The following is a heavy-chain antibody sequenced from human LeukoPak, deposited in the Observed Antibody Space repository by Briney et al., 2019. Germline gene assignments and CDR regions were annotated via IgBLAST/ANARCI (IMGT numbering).Heavy chain of an antibody. D-gene: IGHD2-2*01. J-gene: IGHJ5*02. CDR1: GGSISSGGYS. CDR2: IYHSGST. Sequence: SQTLSLTCAVSGGSISSGGYSWSRIRQPPGKGLEWIGYIYHSGSTYYNPSLKSRVTISVDRSKNQFSLKLSSVTAADTAVYYCARALVVPAAIYWFDPWGQGTLVTVSS. CDR3: ARALVVPAAIYWFDP. V-gene: IGHV4-30-2*01.